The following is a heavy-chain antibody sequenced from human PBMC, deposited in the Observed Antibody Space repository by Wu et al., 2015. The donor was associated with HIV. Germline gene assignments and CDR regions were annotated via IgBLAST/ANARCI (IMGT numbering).Heavy chain of an antibody. V-gene: IGHV1-69*13. CDR2: IIPVFGTS. J-gene: IGHJ5*01. Sequence: QVQLLQSGAEVKKPGASVKVSCKASGGIFSNSAISWVRLAPGEGLEWMGGIIPVFGTSKYTQKFQDRVTITSDESTSTSYMELNSLRSEDTAIYYCARSSYCGGDCYSRLDSWGQGTQVTVSS. CDR3: ARSSYCGGDCYSRLDS. CDR1: GGIFSNSA. D-gene: IGHD2-21*01.